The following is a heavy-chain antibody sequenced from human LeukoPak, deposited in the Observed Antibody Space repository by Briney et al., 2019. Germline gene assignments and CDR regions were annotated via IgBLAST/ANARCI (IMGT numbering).Heavy chain of an antibody. Sequence: SETLSLTCAVYGGSFSGYYWSWIRQPPGKGLEWIGEINHSGSTNYNPSLKSRATMSVDTSKNHFSLTLSSVTAADTAVYYCATLYTPNGVYNWYFDLWGRGTLVIVSS. CDR1: GGSFSGYY. CDR2: INHSGST. CDR3: ATLYTPNGVYNWYFDL. J-gene: IGHJ2*01. D-gene: IGHD2-8*01. V-gene: IGHV4-34*01.